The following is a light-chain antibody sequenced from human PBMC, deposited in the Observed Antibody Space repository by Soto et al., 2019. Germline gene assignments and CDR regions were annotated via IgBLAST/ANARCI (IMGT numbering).Light chain of an antibody. CDR2: DAS. CDR1: QDISKF. Sequence: DIQMNQSPSSLSASIVEVFCLTCQASQDISKFLKWYQHKPGQAPSLLIYDASKSEFGVPSRFSGSGSGTDFTFTISSLQPEDNATYYCQQYDNRPFTFGPGTKVDI. V-gene: IGKV1-33*01. J-gene: IGKJ3*01. CDR3: QQYDNRPFT.